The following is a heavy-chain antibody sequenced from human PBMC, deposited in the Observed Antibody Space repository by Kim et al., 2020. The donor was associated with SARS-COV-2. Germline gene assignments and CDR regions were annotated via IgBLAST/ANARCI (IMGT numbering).Heavy chain of an antibody. J-gene: IGHJ4*02. D-gene: IGHD2-21*02. Sequence: GGSLRLSCAAAGFRFSEYWMHWVRQAPGKGLVWVSRTNLDGSSTTYADSVKGRFAISRDNSMNTVYLQMNGLRAEDTAVYFCASGGDNYSFKYWGRGTLVTVSS. CDR2: TNLDGSST. V-gene: IGHV3-74*01. CDR3: ASGGDNYSFKY. CDR1: GFRFSEYW.